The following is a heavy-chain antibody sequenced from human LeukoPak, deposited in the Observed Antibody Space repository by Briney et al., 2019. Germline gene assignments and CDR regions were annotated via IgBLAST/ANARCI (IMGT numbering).Heavy chain of an antibody. CDR2: ISSSGSTI. J-gene: IGHJ4*02. V-gene: IGHV3-48*03. CDR1: GFTFSSYE. Sequence: GGSLILSCAASGFTFSSYEMNWVRQAPGKGLEWVSYISSSGSTIYYADSVKGRFTISRDNAKNSLYLQMNSLRAEDTAVYYCARDYVGPTTEYYFDDWGQGSLVTVSS. D-gene: IGHD1-26*01. CDR3: ARDYVGPTTEYYFDD.